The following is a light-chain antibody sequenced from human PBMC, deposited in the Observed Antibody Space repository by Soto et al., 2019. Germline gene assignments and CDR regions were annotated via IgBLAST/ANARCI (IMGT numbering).Light chain of an antibody. CDR2: KGT. V-gene: IGLV2-23*01. Sequence: QSALAQPASVSGSPGQSITISCTGTSSDVGAYNSVSWYQQHPHRAPQVIIYKGTQRPSGVSNRFSGSTSGNAASLTISALQADAEAQYFCCSSAPERNYVFGTGTKV. CDR3: CSSAPERNYV. CDR1: SSDVGAYNS. J-gene: IGLJ1*01.